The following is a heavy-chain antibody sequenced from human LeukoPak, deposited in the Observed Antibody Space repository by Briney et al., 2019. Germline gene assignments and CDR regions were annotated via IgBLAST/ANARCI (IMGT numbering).Heavy chain of an antibody. V-gene: IGHV3-66*01. Sequence: GGSLRLSCAASGFTVSSNYMSWVRQAPGRGLEWVSVIYSGGSTYYADSVKGRFTISRDNSKNTLYLQMNSLRAEDTAVYYCARESVVDRKPSFLDYWGQGTLVTVSS. CDR3: ARESVVDRKPSFLDY. CDR2: IYSGGST. J-gene: IGHJ4*02. CDR1: GFTVSSNY. D-gene: IGHD2/OR15-2a*01.